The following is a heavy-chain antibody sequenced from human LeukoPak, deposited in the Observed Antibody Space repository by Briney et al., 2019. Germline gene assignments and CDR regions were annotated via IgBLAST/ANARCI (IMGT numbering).Heavy chain of an antibody. J-gene: IGHJ4*02. CDR1: GYSFTSYW. Sequence: GESLKISCKGSGYSFTSYWIGWVRQMPGKGLEWMGIIYPGDSDTRYSPSFQGQVTISADKSISTAYLQWSSLKASDTAMYYCARLPVAYYGSGSYYDYWGQGTLVTVSS. D-gene: IGHD3-10*01. V-gene: IGHV5-51*01. CDR2: IYPGDSDT. CDR3: ARLPVAYYGSGSYYDY.